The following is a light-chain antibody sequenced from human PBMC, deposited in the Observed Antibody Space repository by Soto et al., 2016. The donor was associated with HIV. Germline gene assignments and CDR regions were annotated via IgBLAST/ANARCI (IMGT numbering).Light chain of an antibody. J-gene: IGKJ2*01. Sequence: DIQMTQSPSSLSASVGDRVTITCQASQDINNYLNWYQQKPGKAPKLLIYDASNLETGVPSRFSGSGSGTDFTFTISSLQPEDIATYFCQQYDNLPYTFGQGTNLEIK. CDR1: QDINNY. V-gene: IGKV1-33*01. CDR2: DAS. CDR3: QQYDNLPYT.